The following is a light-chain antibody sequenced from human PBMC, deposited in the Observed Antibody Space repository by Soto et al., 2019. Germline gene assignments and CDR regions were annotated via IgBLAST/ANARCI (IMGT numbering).Light chain of an antibody. V-gene: IGLV2-8*01. CDR1: SSDVGGYNY. Sequence: QSALTQPPSASGSPGPSVTISCTGTSSDVGGYNYVSWYQQHPGKAPKLMIYEVSKRPSGVPDRFSGPKSGNTASLTVSGLQAEDEADYYCSSYAGSNPVVFGGGTQLTV. CDR2: EVS. CDR3: SSYAGSNPVV. J-gene: IGLJ2*01.